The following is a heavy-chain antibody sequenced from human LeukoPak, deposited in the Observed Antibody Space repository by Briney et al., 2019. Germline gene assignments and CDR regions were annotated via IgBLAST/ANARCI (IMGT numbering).Heavy chain of an antibody. V-gene: IGHV3-48*02. CDR2: ITSSSSTI. Sequence: PGGSLRLSCAASGFTFSSYNMNWVRQAPGKGLEWVSYITSSSSTIYYADSVKGRFTISRDNAKNSLYLQMNSLRDGDTAVYYCAREYSSSSGSVSDYWGQGTLVTVSS. J-gene: IGHJ4*02. CDR1: GFTFSSYN. CDR3: AREYSSSSGSVSDY. D-gene: IGHD6-6*01.